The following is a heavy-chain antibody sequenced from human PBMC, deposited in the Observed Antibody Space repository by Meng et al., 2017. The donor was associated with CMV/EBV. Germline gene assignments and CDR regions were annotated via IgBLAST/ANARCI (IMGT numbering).Heavy chain of an antibody. D-gene: IGHD7-27*01. J-gene: IGHJ4*02. Sequence: VHLLDPGGGLVKPGWSLRLSCAVSQLIFSTYDMNWVRQSPGNGLEWVASIGRSGTDIAYSDSVRGRFTISRDIPKNSLYLQMNSLRVEDTAVYYCATDPNWGTLWGQGALVTVSS. CDR2: IGRSGTDI. CDR1: QLIFSTYD. V-gene: IGHV3-21*01. CDR3: ATDPNWGTL.